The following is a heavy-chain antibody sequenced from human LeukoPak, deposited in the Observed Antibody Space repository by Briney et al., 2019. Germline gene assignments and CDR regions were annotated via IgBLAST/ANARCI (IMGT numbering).Heavy chain of an antibody. CDR1: GFTFDDYA. J-gene: IGHJ4*02. D-gene: IGHD4-11*01. CDR3: AKGYSNYLGVVDY. Sequence: GRSLRLSCAASGFTFDDYAMHWVRQAPGKGLEWVSGISWNSGSIGYADSVKGRFTISRDNAKNSLYLQMNSLRAEDMALYYCAKGYSNYLGVVDYWGRGTLVSVSS. CDR2: ISWNSGSI. V-gene: IGHV3-9*03.